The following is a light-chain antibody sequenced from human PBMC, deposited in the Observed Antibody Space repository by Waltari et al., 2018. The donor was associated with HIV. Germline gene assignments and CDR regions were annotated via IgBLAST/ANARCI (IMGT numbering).Light chain of an antibody. CDR2: DNS. CDR3: ATWSDSLTAWV. Sequence: QSLLTQPPSASATPGQKVNFSCSGRDSYLASRYIYWYQQVPGTAPKLLIYDNSHRPSGVPDRFSASKSATSAALAITALRSEDEALYYCATWSDSLTAWVFGGGTKLTVL. J-gene: IGLJ3*02. V-gene: IGLV1-47*02. CDR1: DSYLASRY.